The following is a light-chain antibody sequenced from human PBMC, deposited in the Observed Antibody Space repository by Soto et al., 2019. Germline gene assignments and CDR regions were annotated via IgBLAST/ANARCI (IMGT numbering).Light chain of an antibody. CDR2: EVT. CDR1: FSDIGTYKF. V-gene: IGLV2-14*01. Sequence: QSALTQPASVSGSPGQSITISCTGTFSDIGTYKFVSWYQFHPDAVPKLIIYEVTNRPSGVSDRFSGSKSGDTATLTISGLQPEDESFYFCSSYSSTDALLVFGGGTKLTVL. J-gene: IGLJ2*01. CDR3: SSYSSTDALLV.